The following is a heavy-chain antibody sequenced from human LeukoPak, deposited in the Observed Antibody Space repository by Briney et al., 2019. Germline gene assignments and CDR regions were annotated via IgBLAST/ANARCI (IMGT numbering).Heavy chain of an antibody. J-gene: IGHJ4*02. CDR3: AKGGTYYDGDY. Sequence: PSETLSLTCTVSGASMSIYYWTWIRQVPGKGLEWIGNVYYSGSTRYNPSLMGRATTSIDTSKNTFSLKVTSMTAADTAVYFCAKGGTYYDGDYWGQGTLVTVSS. V-gene: IGHV4-59*03. CDR2: VYYSGST. CDR1: GASMSIYY. D-gene: IGHD3-22*01.